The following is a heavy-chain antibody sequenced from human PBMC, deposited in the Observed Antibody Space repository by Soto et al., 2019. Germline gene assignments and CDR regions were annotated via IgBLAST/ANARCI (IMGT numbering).Heavy chain of an antibody. CDR1: GGSISSGGYS. CDR2: IYHSGYT. V-gene: IGHV4-30-2*01. D-gene: IGHD2-2*01. CDR3: ARRYCSSTSCPSNYYAMDV. J-gene: IGHJ6*02. Sequence: SETLSLTCAVSGGSISSGGYSWSWIRQPPGKGLEWIGYIYHSGYTYYNPSFQGQVTISADRSFSTAYLQWSSLRASDTAMYYCARRYCSSTSCPSNYYAMDVWGQGTTVTVS.